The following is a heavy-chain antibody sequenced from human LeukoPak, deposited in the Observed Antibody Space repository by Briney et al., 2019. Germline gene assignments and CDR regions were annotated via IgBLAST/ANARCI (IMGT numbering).Heavy chain of an antibody. J-gene: IGHJ4*02. CDR3: AKGGIGSSSGLDY. V-gene: IGHV3-23*01. CDR1: GFPFSTYV. CDR2: IGGSGGSP. Sequence: GGSLRLSCAASGFPFSTYVMTGVRQAPGKGLEWVSSIGGSGGSPYYANSVKGRFSISRDNSKNTLYLEMNSLRDADTAVYYCAKGGIGSSSGLDYWGQGTLVTVSS. D-gene: IGHD5-18*01.